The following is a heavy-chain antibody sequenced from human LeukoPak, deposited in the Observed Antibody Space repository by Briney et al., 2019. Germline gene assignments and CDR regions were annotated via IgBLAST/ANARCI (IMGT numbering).Heavy chain of an antibody. Sequence: ASVKVSCKASGYRFTTYGISWVRQAPGQGLEWMAWINVYSGSTEYKADLQGRLTVATETSATTAYMELRSLRSDDTAVYYCVFGECSSTSCYPRRDYWGHGTLVTVSS. CDR3: VFGECSSTSCYPRRDY. CDR2: INVYSGST. J-gene: IGHJ4*01. V-gene: IGHV1-18*01. CDR1: GYRFTTYG. D-gene: IGHD2-2*01.